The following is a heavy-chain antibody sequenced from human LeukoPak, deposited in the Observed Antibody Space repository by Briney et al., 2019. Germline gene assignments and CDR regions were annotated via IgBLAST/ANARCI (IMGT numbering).Heavy chain of an antibody. CDR2: IYYSGST. D-gene: IGHD6-13*01. Sequence: PSETLSLTCTVSGGSISSYYWSWIRQPPGKGLEWIGYIYYSGSTNYNPSLKSRVTISVDTAKNQFSLTLSSVTAADTAVYYCARNGQQLVRDWFDPWGQGTLVTVSS. CDR3: ARNGQQLVRDWFDP. J-gene: IGHJ5*02. V-gene: IGHV4-59*01. CDR1: GGSISSYY.